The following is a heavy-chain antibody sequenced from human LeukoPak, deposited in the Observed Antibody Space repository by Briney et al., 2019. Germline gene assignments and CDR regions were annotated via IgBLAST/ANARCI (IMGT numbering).Heavy chain of an antibody. CDR1: GFTFSDYY. CDR2: ISSSGSTI. J-gene: IGHJ4*02. CDR3: ARSTIVVVPAVMDY. Sequence: GGSLRLSCAASGFTFSDYYMSWIRQAPGKGLEWVSYISSSGSTIYYADSVKGRFTISRDNAKNSLYLQMNSLRAEDTAVYYCARSTIVVVPAVMDYWGQGTLVTVSS. D-gene: IGHD2-2*01. V-gene: IGHV3-11*01.